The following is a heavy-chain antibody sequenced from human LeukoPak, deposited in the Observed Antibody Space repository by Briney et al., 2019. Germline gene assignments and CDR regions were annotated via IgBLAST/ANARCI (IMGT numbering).Heavy chain of an antibody. Sequence: ASVKVSCKASGGTFSSYAISWVRQATGQGLEWMGWMNPNSGNTGYAQKFQGRVTMTRNTSIGTAYMELSSLRSEDTAVYHCALGYCSGGSCPAFDYWGQGTLVTVSS. D-gene: IGHD2-15*01. V-gene: IGHV1-8*02. J-gene: IGHJ4*02. CDR3: ALGYCSGGSCPAFDY. CDR2: MNPNSGNT. CDR1: GGTFSSYA.